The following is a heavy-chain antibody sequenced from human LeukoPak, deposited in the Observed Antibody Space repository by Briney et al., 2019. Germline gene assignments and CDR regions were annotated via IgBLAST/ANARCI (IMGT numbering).Heavy chain of an antibody. CDR2: ISYDGSNK. J-gene: IGHJ4*02. V-gene: IGHV3-30*18. CDR3: AKDRPFLDY. D-gene: IGHD2-21*01. Sequence: GGSLRLSCAASGFTFSSYGMHWVRQAPGKGLEWVAVISYDGSNKYYADSVKGRFTISRDNSKNTLYLQMNSLRAEDTGVYYCAKDRPFLDYWGQGTLVTASS. CDR1: GFTFSSYG.